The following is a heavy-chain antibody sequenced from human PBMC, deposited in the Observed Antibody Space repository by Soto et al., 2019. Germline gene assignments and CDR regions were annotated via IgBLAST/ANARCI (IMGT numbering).Heavy chain of an antibody. Sequence: QVLLQESGPGLVKPSETLSLTCTVSGGSISNYYWSWIRQPPGKGLEWIGYIYFSGSTNYNPSLKSRVTLSVDTSKNQFSLKLSSVTAADTAVYYCARRYGGAVDYWGQGTLVTVSS. V-gene: IGHV4-59*08. CDR1: GGSISNYY. D-gene: IGHD3-10*01. CDR2: IYFSGST. CDR3: ARRYGGAVDY. J-gene: IGHJ4*02.